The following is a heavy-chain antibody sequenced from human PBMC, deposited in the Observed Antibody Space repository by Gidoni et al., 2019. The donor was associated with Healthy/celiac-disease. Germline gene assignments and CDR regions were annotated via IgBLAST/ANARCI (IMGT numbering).Heavy chain of an antibody. J-gene: IGHJ6*02. D-gene: IGHD2-2*01. CDR2: IYSSGSP. CDR1: GGSISSGGYY. Sequence: QVQLQESGPGLVKPSQTLSLTCTVSGGSISSGGYYWSWIRQHPGKGLEWIGYIYSSGSPYYNPSLKSRVTISVDTSKNQFYLKLSSVTAADTAVYYCARERVVVVPAAIDYYYGMDVWGQGTTVTVSS. V-gene: IGHV4-31*03. CDR3: ARERVVVVPAAIDYYYGMDV.